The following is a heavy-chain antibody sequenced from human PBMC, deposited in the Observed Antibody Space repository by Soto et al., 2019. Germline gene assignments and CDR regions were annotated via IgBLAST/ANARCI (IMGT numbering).Heavy chain of an antibody. CDR1: GFTFSTYA. V-gene: IGHV3-23*01. D-gene: IGHD6-19*01. J-gene: IGHJ4*02. CDR2: ISGSGGST. CDR3: AKVPSGWYRYIDY. Sequence: HPGGSLRLSCAATGFTFSTYAMNWVRQAPGRGLEWLSSISGSGGSTYYADSVKGRFTISRDNSKNTLYLQMDSLRADDTAVYYCAKVPSGWYRYIDYWGQGTLVTVSS.